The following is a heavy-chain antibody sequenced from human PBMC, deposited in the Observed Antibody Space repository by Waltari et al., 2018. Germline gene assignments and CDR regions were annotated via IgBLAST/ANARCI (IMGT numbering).Heavy chain of an antibody. V-gene: IGHV1-8*03. CDR1: GYTFTSYD. Sequence: QVQLVQSGAEVKKPGASVKVSCKASGYTFTSYDINWVRQATGQGLEWMGWSNPNSGNTGYAQKFQGRVTITRNTSISTAYMELSSLRSEDTAVYYCAREGKSGSYRGYNWFDPWGQGTLVTVSS. CDR2: SNPNSGNT. J-gene: IGHJ5*02. CDR3: AREGKSGSYRGYNWFDP. D-gene: IGHD1-26*01.